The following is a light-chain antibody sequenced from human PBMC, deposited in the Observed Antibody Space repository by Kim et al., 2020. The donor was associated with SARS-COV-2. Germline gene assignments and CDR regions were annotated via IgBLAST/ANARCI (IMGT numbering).Light chain of an antibody. CDR3: QAWDSSTEV. J-gene: IGLJ1*01. CDR2: QDS. CDR1: KLGDKY. Sequence: SVSPGQTASITCSGDKLGDKYACWYQQKPGQSPVLVIYQDSKRPSGIPERFSGSNSGNTATLTISGTQAMDEADYYCQAWDSSTEVVGTGTKVTVL. V-gene: IGLV3-1*01.